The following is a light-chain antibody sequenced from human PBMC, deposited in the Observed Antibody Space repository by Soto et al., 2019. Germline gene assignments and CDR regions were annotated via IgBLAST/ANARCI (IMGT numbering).Light chain of an antibody. Sequence: DIPMPQSPSSLSASVGARVPITCRASQGIRSYLVWFQQKPGKAPKSLNYDASSLQSGVPSKFSGSGSGTDFTLASSSLQPEDGATYYCQQDNSDPWTFGQGTKVESK. CDR3: QQDNSDPWT. CDR1: QGIRSY. V-gene: IGKV1-16*02. CDR2: DAS. J-gene: IGKJ1*01.